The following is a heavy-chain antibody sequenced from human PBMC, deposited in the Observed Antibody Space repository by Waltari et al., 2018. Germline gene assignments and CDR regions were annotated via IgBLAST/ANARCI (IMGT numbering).Heavy chain of an antibody. Sequence: EVQLVESGGHLIQPGGSLRLSCAASSFNVSSYYMNWVRQAPGKGLEGFSILYHAGTTYYADSVKGRFTFSRENSKNTLYLQMNSLRAEDTAVYYCARGNTKYGMDVWGQGTTVTVSS. V-gene: IGHV3-53*01. J-gene: IGHJ6*02. CDR2: LYHAGTT. CDR1: SFNVSSYY. CDR3: ARGNTKYGMDV. D-gene: IGHD3-10*01.